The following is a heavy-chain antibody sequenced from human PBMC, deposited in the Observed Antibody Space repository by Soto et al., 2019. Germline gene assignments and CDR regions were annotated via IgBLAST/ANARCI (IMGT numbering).Heavy chain of an antibody. V-gene: IGHV3-53*01. CDR3: ARDRTTWAFDI. Sequence: EVQLVESGGGLIQPGGSLRLSCAASGFTVTSNYMAWVRQAPGKGLEWVSVIYSGSNTYYADSVKGRFTISRDNSKNTLYLQMNSLRGEDTAMYYCARDRTTWAFDIWGQGTMVTVSS. CDR2: IYSGSNT. CDR1: GFTVTSNY. J-gene: IGHJ3*02. D-gene: IGHD4-17*01.